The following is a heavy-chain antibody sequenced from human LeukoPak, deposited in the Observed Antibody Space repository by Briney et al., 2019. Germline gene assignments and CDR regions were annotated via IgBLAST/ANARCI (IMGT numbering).Heavy chain of an antibody. V-gene: IGHV4-30-2*01. CDR3: ARDNTYVSGFDY. D-gene: IGHD1-14*01. CDR1: GGSISSGGYS. CDR2: IYHSGST. J-gene: IGHJ4*02. Sequence: SQTLSLTCAVSGGSISSGGYSWSWIRQPPGKGPEWIGYIYHSGSTYYNPSLKSRVTISVDRSKNQFSLKLSSVTAADTAVYYCARDNTYVSGFDYWGQGTLVTVSS.